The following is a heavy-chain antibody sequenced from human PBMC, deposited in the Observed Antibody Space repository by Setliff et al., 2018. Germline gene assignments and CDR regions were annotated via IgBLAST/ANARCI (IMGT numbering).Heavy chain of an antibody. CDR2: MSHRGRT. CDR3: ATPRRDDLDTPFDTFDI. J-gene: IGHJ3*02. D-gene: IGHD3-3*01. Sequence: PSETLSLTCGVSGVSINSGHYWGWIRQPPGKGLEWIVTMSHRGRTYYNPSLESRVTMSLDTSKNQFSLRLTYVAAADTAVYYCATPRRDDLDTPFDTFDIWGQGTMVTVS. CDR1: GVSINSGHY. V-gene: IGHV4-38-2*01.